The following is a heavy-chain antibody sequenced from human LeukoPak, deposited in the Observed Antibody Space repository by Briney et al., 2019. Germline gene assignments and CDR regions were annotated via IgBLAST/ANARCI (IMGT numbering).Heavy chain of an antibody. CDR1: GFTFSSYS. V-gene: IGHV3-21*01. D-gene: IGHD5-18*01. CDR2: ISSSSSYI. Sequence: GGSLRLSCAASGFTFSSYSMNWVRQAPGKGLEWVSSISSSSSYIYYADSVKGRFTISRDNAKNSLYLQRNSLRAEDTAVYYCASVYGYSYGHSPDYWGQGTLVTVS. J-gene: IGHJ4*02. CDR3: ASVYGYSYGHSPDY.